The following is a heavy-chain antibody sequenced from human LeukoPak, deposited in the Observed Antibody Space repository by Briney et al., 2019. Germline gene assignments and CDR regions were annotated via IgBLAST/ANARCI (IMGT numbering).Heavy chain of an antibody. V-gene: IGHV4-59*01. Sequence: KPSETLSLTCTVSGGSISSYYWSWIRQPPGKGLEWIGYIYYSGSTNYNPSLKSRVTISVDTSKNQFSLKLSSVTAADTAVYYCARVGSDDYGDYYFDYWGQGTLVTVSS. CDR3: ARVGSDDYGDYYFDY. CDR1: GGSISSYY. D-gene: IGHD4-17*01. J-gene: IGHJ4*02. CDR2: IYYSGST.